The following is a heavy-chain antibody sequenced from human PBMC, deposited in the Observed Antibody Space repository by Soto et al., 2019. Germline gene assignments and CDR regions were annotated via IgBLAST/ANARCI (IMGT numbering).Heavy chain of an antibody. CDR2: ISGSGGST. CDR3: AKYFVGDGYCSSASYYFAFDI. V-gene: IGHV3-23*01. Sequence: GGSLRLSCAASGFTFSSYAMSWVRQAPGKGLEWVSAISGSGGSTDYADSVKGRFTISRDNSKNTLYLQMNSLRAEDTAVYYCAKYFVGDGYCSSASYYFAFDIWGQGTMVTVSS. J-gene: IGHJ3*02. CDR1: GFTFSSYA. D-gene: IGHD2-2*03.